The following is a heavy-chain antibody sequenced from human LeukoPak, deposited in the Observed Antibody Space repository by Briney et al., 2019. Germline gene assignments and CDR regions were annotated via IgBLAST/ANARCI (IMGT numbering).Heavy chain of an antibody. V-gene: IGHV1-69*13. CDR1: GGTFSSYA. CDR3: AFRGNGLYYFDY. CDR2: IIPIFGTA. Sequence: SVKVSCKASGGTFSSYAISWVRQAPGQGLEWMGGIIPIFGTANYAQKFQGRVTITADESTSTAYMELSSLRSEDTAVYYCAFRGNGLYYFDYWGQGTLVTVSS. J-gene: IGHJ4*02. D-gene: IGHD3-10*01.